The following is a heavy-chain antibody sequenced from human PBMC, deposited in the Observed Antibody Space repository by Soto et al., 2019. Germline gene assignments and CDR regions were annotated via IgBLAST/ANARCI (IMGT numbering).Heavy chain of an antibody. CDR3: VRDGTKTLRDWFDP. Sequence: KPSETLSLTCTVSGVSIGSVSISSNYWSWIRQPPGKGLEWIGRIYATGTTDYNPSLKSRVMMSVDTSKKQFSLKLRSVTAADTAVYYCVRDGTKTLRDWFDPWGQGSSVTVSS. J-gene: IGHJ5*02. CDR1: GVSIGSVSISSNY. CDR2: IYATGTT. V-gene: IGHV4-4*07. D-gene: IGHD1-1*01.